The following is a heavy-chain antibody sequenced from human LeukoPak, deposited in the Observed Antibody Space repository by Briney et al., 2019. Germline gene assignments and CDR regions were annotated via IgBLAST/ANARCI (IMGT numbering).Heavy chain of an antibody. J-gene: IGHJ5*02. V-gene: IGHV3-66*01. CDR3: TRDPPAVAINTYA. Sequence: GGSLRLSCAASGVSVSSNFMIWVRQAPGRGLEWVSLIYSGGETSYADSVKGRFSISRDNSKNTLYLQMNSLRVEDTAVYYCTRDPPAVAINTYAWGQGTLVTVSS. CDR1: GVSVSSNF. CDR2: IYSGGET. D-gene: IGHD6-13*01.